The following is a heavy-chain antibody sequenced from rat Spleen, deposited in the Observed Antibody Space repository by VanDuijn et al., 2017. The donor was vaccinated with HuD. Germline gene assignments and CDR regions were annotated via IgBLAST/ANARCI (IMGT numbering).Heavy chain of an antibody. V-gene: IGHV5-7*01. CDR3: ARRYNFDY. D-gene: IGHD2-1*01. CDR2: ISYDGSGT. J-gene: IGHJ2*01. Sequence: EVQLVESGGGLVQPGRSLKLSCAASGFTFSNYDMAWVRQAPTKGLEWVATISYDGSGTYYRDSVQGRFTISRDNAQNTLYLQMDSLRSEDTATYYCARRYNFDYWGQGVMVTVSS. CDR1: GFTFSNYD.